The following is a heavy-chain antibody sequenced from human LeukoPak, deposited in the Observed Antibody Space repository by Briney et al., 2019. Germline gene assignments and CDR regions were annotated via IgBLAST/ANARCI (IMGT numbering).Heavy chain of an antibody. D-gene: IGHD6-19*01. J-gene: IGHJ4*02. Sequence: GRSLRLSCAASGFTFSSYGMHWVRQAPGNGLEWVAVIWYDGSNKYYADSVKGRFTISRDNSKNTLYLQMNSLRAEDTAVYYCAREKWLGFDYWGQGALVTVSS. V-gene: IGHV3-33*01. CDR3: AREKWLGFDY. CDR2: IWYDGSNK. CDR1: GFTFSSYG.